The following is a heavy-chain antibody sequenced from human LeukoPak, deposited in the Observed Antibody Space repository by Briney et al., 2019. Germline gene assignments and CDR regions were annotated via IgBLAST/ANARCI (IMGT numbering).Heavy chain of an antibody. J-gene: IGHJ4*02. CDR1: GGTFSSYA. Sequence: PRASVKVACKASGGTFSSYAISWVRQAPGQGLEWMGRIIPIFGTANYAQKFQGRVTITTDESTSTAYMELSSLRSEDTAVYYCASEDVEYSSSSYFDYWGQGTLVTVPS. D-gene: IGHD6-6*01. CDR2: IIPIFGTA. CDR3: ASEDVEYSSSSYFDY. V-gene: IGHV1-69*05.